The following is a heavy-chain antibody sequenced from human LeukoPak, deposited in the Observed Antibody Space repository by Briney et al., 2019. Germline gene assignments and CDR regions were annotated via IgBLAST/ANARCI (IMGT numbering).Heavy chain of an antibody. CDR3: AKDTSPGFDAFDI. J-gene: IGHJ3*02. D-gene: IGHD6-6*01. Sequence: PGGSLRLSCAASGFTFSSYWMSWVRQAPGKGLEWVAFIRYDGSNKYYAGSVRGRFTISRDNSKNTLYLQMNSLRPEDTAVYYCAKDTSPGFDAFDIWGQGTMVTVSS. CDR2: IRYDGSNK. V-gene: IGHV3-30*02. CDR1: GFTFSSYW.